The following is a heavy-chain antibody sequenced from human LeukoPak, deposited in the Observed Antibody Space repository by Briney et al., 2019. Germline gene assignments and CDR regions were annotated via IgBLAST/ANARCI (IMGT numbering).Heavy chain of an antibody. V-gene: IGHV1-18*01. D-gene: IGHD4-17*01. CDR1: GYTFTSSG. CDR3: ARGLATVTHNWFDP. CDR2: ISAYNGNT. J-gene: IGHJ5*02. Sequence: ASVKVSCKASGYTFTSSGISWVRQAPGQGLEWMGWISAYNGNTNYAQKLQGRVTMTTDTSTSTAYMELRSLRSDDTAVYYCARGLATVTHNWFDPWGQGTLVTVSS.